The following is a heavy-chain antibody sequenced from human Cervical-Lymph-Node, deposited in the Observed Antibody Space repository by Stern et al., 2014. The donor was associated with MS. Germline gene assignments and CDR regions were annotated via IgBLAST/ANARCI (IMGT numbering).Heavy chain of an antibody. V-gene: IGHV3-21*01. Sequence: VQLVESGGGLVKPGGSLRLSCAASGFTFSSYSMNWVRQAPGKGLEWVSSISSASSYIYYADSVKGRFTISRDNAKNSLYLQMNSLRAEDTAVYYCARATCSGGSCYSGYWGQGTLVTVSS. D-gene: IGHD2-15*01. CDR2: ISSASSYI. CDR3: ARATCSGGSCYSGY. CDR1: GFTFSSYS. J-gene: IGHJ4*02.